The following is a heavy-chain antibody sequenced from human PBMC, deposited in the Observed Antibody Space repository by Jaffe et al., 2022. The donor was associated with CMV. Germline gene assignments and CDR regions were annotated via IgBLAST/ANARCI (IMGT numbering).Heavy chain of an antibody. J-gene: IGHJ3*01. CDR2: IGTAGDT. CDR3: ARGKSDTFDL. V-gene: IGHV3-13*01. Sequence: EVQVVESGGGLVQPGGSLRLACAASGFPFSRYDMHWVRQVSGKGLEWVSGIGTAGDTHYPASVKGRFTISREDAKNSLYLQMSSLRVGDTGVYYCARGKSDTFDLWGQGTMVTVSS. CDR1: GFPFSRYD.